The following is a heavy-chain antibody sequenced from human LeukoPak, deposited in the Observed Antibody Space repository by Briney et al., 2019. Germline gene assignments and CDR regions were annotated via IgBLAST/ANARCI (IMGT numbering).Heavy chain of an antibody. Sequence: PGGSLRLSCAASGFAFSSQAMSWVRQAPGKGLEWVSAISGSGGSTYYADSVKGRFTISRDNSKNTLYLQMNSLRAEDTAVYYCAKIPLYPGPARNPGPIGYWGQGTLVTVSS. J-gene: IGHJ4*02. CDR3: AKIPLYPGPARNPGPIGY. CDR1: GFAFSSQA. V-gene: IGHV3-23*01. CDR2: ISGSGGST. D-gene: IGHD1-14*01.